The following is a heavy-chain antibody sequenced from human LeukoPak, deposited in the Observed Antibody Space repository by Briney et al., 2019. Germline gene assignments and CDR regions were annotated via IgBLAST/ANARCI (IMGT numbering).Heavy chain of an antibody. Sequence: GGSLRLSCAASGFTFSSYAMHWVRQAPGKGLEWVAVISYDGSNKYYADSVKGRFTISRDNSKNTLYLQMNSLRAEDTAVYYCARDNVGSYYYGSGSYIHWGQGTLVAVSS. V-gene: IGHV3-30-3*01. CDR1: GFTFSSYA. J-gene: IGHJ4*02. CDR3: ARDNVGSYYYGSGSYIH. CDR2: ISYDGSNK. D-gene: IGHD3-10*01.